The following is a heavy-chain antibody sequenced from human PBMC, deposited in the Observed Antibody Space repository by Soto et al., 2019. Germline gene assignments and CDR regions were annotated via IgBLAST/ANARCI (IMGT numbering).Heavy chain of an antibody. J-gene: IGHJ5*02. CDR2: IWYDGSNK. V-gene: IGHV3-33*01. CDR3: ARGTSVLLWFGEFDDNWFDP. D-gene: IGHD3-10*01. CDR1: GFTFSSYG. Sequence: PGGSLRLSCAASGFTFSSYGMHWVRQAPGKGLEWVAVIWYDGSNKYYADSVKGRFTISRDNSKNTLYLQMNSLRAEDTAVYYCARGTSVLLWFGEFDDNWFDPWGQGTLVTVSS.